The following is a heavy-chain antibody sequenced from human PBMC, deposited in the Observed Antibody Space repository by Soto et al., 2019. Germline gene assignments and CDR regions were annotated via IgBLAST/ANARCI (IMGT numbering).Heavy chain of an antibody. CDR1: GGSFSGYY. D-gene: IGHD3-22*01. V-gene: IGHV4-34*01. CDR3: ARVGYYDSSA. CDR2: INHSGST. Sequence: PSETLSLTCAVYGGSFSGYYWSWIRQPPGKGLEWIGEINHSGSTNYNPSLKSRVTISVDTSKNQFSLKLSSVTAADTAVYYCARVGYYDSSAWGQGTLVTVSS. J-gene: IGHJ5*02.